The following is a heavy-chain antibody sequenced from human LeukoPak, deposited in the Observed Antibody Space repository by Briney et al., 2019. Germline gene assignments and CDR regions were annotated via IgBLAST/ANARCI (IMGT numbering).Heavy chain of an antibody. Sequence: ASVKVSFKASGYTFTNYGISWVRQAPGQGLEGLGWIGPYNGNTYYAQNFQGRVTMTTDTATSTVYMELKSLGSDDTAVYYCARQAMVTPSGWDYWGQGTLVTVSS. V-gene: IGHV1-18*01. D-gene: IGHD4-17*01. CDR3: ARQAMVTPSGWDY. J-gene: IGHJ4*02. CDR2: IGPYNGNT. CDR1: GYTFTNYG.